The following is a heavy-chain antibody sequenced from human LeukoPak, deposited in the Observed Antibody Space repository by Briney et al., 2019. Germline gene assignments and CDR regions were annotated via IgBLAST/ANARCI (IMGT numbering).Heavy chain of an antibody. V-gene: IGHV3-7*01. CDR1: GFTFTSYW. D-gene: IGHD3-22*01. Sequence: GGSLRLSCAAAGFTFTSYWMSWVRQAPGKGLEWVANIKQDGSEKYYVDSVKGRFTISRDNAKNSLYLQMNSLRAEDTAVYYCARRRYYYDSSGYYYQTYYFDYWGQGTLVTVSS. CDR2: IKQDGSEK. CDR3: ARRRYYYDSSGYYYQTYYFDY. J-gene: IGHJ4*02.